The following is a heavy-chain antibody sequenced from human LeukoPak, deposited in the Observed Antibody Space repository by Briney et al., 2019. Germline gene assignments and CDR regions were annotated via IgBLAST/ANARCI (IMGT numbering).Heavy chain of an antibody. D-gene: IGHD1-26*01. CDR3: ATDPGLLGRGSYYDGMDV. V-gene: IGHV1-24*01. CDR1: GYPLTELS. Sequence: GASVKVSCKVSGYPLTELSMHWGRQAPGKGLEWMGGFDPEDGETIYAQKFQGRVTMTEDTSTDTAYMELSSLRSEDTAVYYCATDPGLLGRGSYYDGMDVWGQGTTVTVSS. J-gene: IGHJ6*02. CDR2: FDPEDGET.